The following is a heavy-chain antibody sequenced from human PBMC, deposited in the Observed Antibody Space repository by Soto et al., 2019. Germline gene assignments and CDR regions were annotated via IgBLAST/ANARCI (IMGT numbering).Heavy chain of an antibody. CDR3: AKVRLTDYLRYAPHR. D-gene: IGHD2-8*01. J-gene: IGHJ3*01. CDR2: ISPNGDST. CDR1: GFTFNNYA. V-gene: IGHV3-23*01. Sequence: EVQLLESGGGLVQPGWSLRLACAASGFTFNNYAMNWVRQAPGRGLEWVSIISPNGDSTYYAVSVKGRFTISRDNSQNTVFLQMNSLRAEDTAIYFCAKVRLTDYLRYAPHRWGQGTLVTVSS.